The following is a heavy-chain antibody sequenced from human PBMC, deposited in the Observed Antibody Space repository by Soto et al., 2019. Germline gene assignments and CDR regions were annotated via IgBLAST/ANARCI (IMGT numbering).Heavy chain of an antibody. D-gene: IGHD1-26*01. CDR3: ARVGYSGSYYHFDY. CDR2: INPNSGDT. CDR1: GYTFTGYY. Sequence: ASVKVSCKASGYTFTGYYIHWVRQAPGQGLEWVGWINPNSGDTNYAQKFQGRVTMTRDTSISTAYMELSRLRSDDTAVYYCARVGYSGSYYHFDYWGQGTLVTVSS. V-gene: IGHV1-2*02. J-gene: IGHJ4*02.